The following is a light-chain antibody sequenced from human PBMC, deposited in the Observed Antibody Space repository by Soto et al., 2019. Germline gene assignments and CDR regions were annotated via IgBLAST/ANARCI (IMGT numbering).Light chain of an antibody. CDR2: DAS. CDR3: QQYGSFPWT. Sequence: EIVLTQSPATLSLSPGERATLSCRASQSVSSYLAWYQQKPGQAPRLLIYDASNRATGIPARFSGSGSGTDFTLTISSLEPEDFAVYYCQQYGSFPWTFGQGTKVDIK. J-gene: IGKJ1*01. V-gene: IGKV3-11*01. CDR1: QSVSSY.